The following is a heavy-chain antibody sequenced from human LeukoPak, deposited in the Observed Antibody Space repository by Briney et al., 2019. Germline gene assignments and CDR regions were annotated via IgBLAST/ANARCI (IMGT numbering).Heavy chain of an antibody. D-gene: IGHD2-2*01. Sequence: GGSLRLSCAASGFTFSSYAMSWVRQAPGEGLEWVSAISGSGGSTYYADSVKGRFTISRDNSKNTLYLQMNSLRAEDTAVYYCAKARGLYCSSTNCYSLPFDYWGQGTLVTVSS. CDR1: GFTFSSYA. J-gene: IGHJ4*02. V-gene: IGHV3-23*01. CDR2: ISGSGGST. CDR3: AKARGLYCSSTNCYSLPFDY.